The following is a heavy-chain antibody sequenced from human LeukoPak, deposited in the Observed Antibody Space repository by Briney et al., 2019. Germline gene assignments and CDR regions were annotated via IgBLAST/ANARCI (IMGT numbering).Heavy chain of an antibody. V-gene: IGHV4-59*08. CDR1: GGSISSYY. Sequence: SETLSLTCTVSGGSISSYYWSWIRQPPGKGLEWIGYIYYSGSTNYNPSLKSRVTISVDTSKNQFSLKLSSVTAADTAVYYCARLGVANWFDPWGQGTLVTVSS. J-gene: IGHJ5*02. CDR2: IYYSGST. CDR3: ARLGVANWFDP. D-gene: IGHD2-21*01.